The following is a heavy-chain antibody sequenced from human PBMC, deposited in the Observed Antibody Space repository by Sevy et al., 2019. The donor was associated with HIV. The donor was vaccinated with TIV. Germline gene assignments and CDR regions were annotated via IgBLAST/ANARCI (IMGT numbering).Heavy chain of an antibody. CDR2: IRISGGNT. CDR1: GFTFSNYA. Sequence: GGSLRLSCAASGFTFSNYAMSWVRQAPGKGLEWVSRIRISGGNTYYADSVKGRFTISRDNPKNTLYLQMNSLRAEDTAVYYCAKEWTQLSDWYGELDYWGQGSLVTVSS. CDR3: AKEWTQLSDWYGELDY. J-gene: IGHJ4*02. D-gene: IGHD6-19*01. V-gene: IGHV3-23*01.